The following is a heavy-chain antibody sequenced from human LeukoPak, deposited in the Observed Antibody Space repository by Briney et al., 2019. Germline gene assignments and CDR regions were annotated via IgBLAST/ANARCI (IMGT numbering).Heavy chain of an antibody. Sequence: GGSLRLSCAASGFTFDDYGMSWVRQAPGKGLEWVSGINWNGGSTGYADSVKGRFTISRDNSKNTLYLQMKNLRVEHTAVYYCAKGLHGGVGYGVDVWGQGTTVSVSS. J-gene: IGHJ6*02. V-gene: IGHV3-20*04. CDR2: INWNGGST. CDR1: GFTFDDYG. D-gene: IGHD3-16*01. CDR3: AKGLHGGVGYGVDV.